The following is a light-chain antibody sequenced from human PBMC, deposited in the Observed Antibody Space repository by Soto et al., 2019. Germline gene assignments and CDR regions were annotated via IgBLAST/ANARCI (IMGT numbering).Light chain of an antibody. CDR2: DVS. J-gene: IGLJ1*01. V-gene: IGLV2-14*03. Sequence: QSVLTQPASVSGSPGQSITISCTGTSSDVGGYNSVSWYQQHPGKAPKLMIYDVSNRPSGVSDRFSGSKSGNSASPTISGLQAEDEADYYCNSYTSSNTRVFGTGTKVTVL. CDR3: NSYTSSNTRV. CDR1: SSDVGGYNS.